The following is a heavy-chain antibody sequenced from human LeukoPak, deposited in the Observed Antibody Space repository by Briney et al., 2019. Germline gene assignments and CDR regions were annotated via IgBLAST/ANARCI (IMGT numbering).Heavy chain of an antibody. J-gene: IGHJ4*02. CDR3: ARQGRRMGYDFWSGYRHFDY. Sequence: SENLSLTCTVSGGSISSSSYYWGWIRQPPGKGLEWIGSIYYSGSTYYKPSLKSRVTISVDTSKNQFSLKLSSVTAADTAVYFCARQGRRMGYDFWSGYRHFDYWGQGTLVTVSS. CDR1: GGSISSSSYY. V-gene: IGHV4-39*01. D-gene: IGHD3-3*01. CDR2: IYYSGST.